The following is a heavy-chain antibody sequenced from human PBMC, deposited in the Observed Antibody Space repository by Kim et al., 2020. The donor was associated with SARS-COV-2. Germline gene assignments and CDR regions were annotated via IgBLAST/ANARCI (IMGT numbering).Heavy chain of an antibody. CDR1: GFTFRSYT. V-gene: IGHV3-21*01. Sequence: GGSLRLFCAASGFTFRSYTINWVRQAPGKGLEWVSSISSNSAYIYYADSVKGRFTISRHNAENSLYLQMNSLRAEDTAVYYCAREGGRLSNNLDYFDFWGQRTPVTVSS. D-gene: IGHD3-16*01. CDR3: AREGGRLSNNLDYFDF. J-gene: IGHJ4*02. CDR2: ISSNSAYI.